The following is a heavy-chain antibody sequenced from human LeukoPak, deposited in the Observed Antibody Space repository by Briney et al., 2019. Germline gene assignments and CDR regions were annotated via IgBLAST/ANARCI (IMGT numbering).Heavy chain of an antibody. CDR1: GFTFSSYS. CDR2: ISGDTNYI. D-gene: IGHD6-25*01. CDR3: AKERSGLYYFDF. J-gene: IGHJ4*02. V-gene: IGHV3-21*01. Sequence: GGSLRLSCAASGFTFSSYSMNWVRQAPGKGLEWVSSISGDTNYIYYADSMKGRFTISRDNAKNSLYLQMNSLRAEDTAVYYCAKERSGLYYFDFWGQGTLVTVSS.